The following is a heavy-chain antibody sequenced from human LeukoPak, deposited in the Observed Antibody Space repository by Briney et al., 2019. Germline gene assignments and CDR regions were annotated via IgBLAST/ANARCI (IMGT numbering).Heavy chain of an antibody. V-gene: IGHV3-7*01. J-gene: IGHJ4*02. CDR3: ARDPYDILTGYHNLFDY. CDR2: IKQDGSEK. Sequence: GGSLRLSCAASGFTFSSYWMSWVRQAPGKGLEWVANIKQDGSEKYYVDSVKGRFTISRDNAKNSLYLQMNSLRAEDTAVYYCARDPYDILTGYHNLFDYWGQGTLVTVSS. D-gene: IGHD3-9*01. CDR1: GFTFSSYW.